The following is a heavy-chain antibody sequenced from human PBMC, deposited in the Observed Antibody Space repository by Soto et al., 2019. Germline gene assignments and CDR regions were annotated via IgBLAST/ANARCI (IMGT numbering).Heavy chain of an antibody. Sequence: EVQLVESGGGLVKPGGSLRLSCAASGFTFSSYSMNWVRQAPGKGLEWVSSNSSSSSYIYYADSVKGRFTISRDNAKNSLYLQMNSLRAEDTAVYYCARVEQQLVLGGFDYWGQGTLVTVSS. D-gene: IGHD6-13*01. J-gene: IGHJ4*02. CDR1: GFTFSSYS. CDR3: ARVEQQLVLGGFDY. V-gene: IGHV3-21*01. CDR2: NSSSSSYI.